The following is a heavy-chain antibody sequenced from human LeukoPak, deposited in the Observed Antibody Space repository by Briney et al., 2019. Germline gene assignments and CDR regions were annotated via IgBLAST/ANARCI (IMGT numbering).Heavy chain of an antibody. J-gene: IGHJ6*03. CDR2: IIPILGIA. CDR1: GGTFSSYA. CDR3: ARVPYCSSTSCYTGYYYYYYYMDV. V-gene: IGHV1-69*04. Sequence: APVTVSCKASGGTFSSYAISWVRQAPGQGLEWMGRIIPILGIANYAQKFQGRVTITADKSTSTAYMELSSLRSEDTAVYYCARVPYCSSTSCYTGYYYYYYYMDVWGKGTTVTVSS. D-gene: IGHD2-2*02.